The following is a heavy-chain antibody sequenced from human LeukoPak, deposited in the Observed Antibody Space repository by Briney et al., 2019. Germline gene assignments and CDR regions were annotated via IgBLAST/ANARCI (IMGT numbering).Heavy chain of an antibody. Sequence: GGSLRLSCAASGFTFSSYAMSWVRQAPGKGLEWVSAISGSGGSTYYADSVGGRFTISRDNSKNTLYLQMNSLRAEDTAVYYCAKSGVWFGEPLNYYYYGMDVWGQGTTVTVSS. CDR1: GFTFSSYA. J-gene: IGHJ6*02. CDR3: AKSGVWFGEPLNYYYYGMDV. CDR2: ISGSGGST. D-gene: IGHD3-10*01. V-gene: IGHV3-23*01.